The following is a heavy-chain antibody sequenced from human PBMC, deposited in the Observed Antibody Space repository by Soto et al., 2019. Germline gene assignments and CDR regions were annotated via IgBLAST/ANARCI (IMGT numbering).Heavy chain of an antibody. J-gene: IGHJ5*02. CDR3: AKEVVYYDSSGYSTGGFDP. D-gene: IGHD3-22*01. CDR1: GFTFSSYA. CDR2: ISGSGGST. Sequence: GSLRLSCAASGFTFSSYAMSWVRQAPGKWLEWVSAISGSGGSTYYADSVKGRFTISRDNSKNTLYLQMNSLRAEDTAVYYCAKEVVYYDSSGYSTGGFDPWGQGTLVTVSS. V-gene: IGHV3-23*01.